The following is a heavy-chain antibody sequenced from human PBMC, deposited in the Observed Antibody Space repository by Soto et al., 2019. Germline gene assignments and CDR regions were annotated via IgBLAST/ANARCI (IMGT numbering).Heavy chain of an antibody. D-gene: IGHD1-1*01. Sequence: EVQLVESGGGLVQPGGSLRLSCTVSGFTFGDYWMTWVRQAPGKGLEWVANMNQDGSEKYYVDSVQGRFAISRDNAKNSLYLQMHSLSAEDTAVYYCASQRVSYAMDVWGHGTTVTVSS. J-gene: IGHJ6*02. V-gene: IGHV3-7*05. CDR2: MNQDGSEK. CDR3: ASQRVSYAMDV. CDR1: GFTFGDYW.